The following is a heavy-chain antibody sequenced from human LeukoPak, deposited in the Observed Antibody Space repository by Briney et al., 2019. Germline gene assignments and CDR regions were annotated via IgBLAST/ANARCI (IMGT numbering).Heavy chain of an antibody. CDR1: RGSFSGYY. CDR3: ARGRPFDSSGSCRSGHPTTDY. J-gene: IGHJ4*02. D-gene: IGHD3-22*01. V-gene: IGHV4-34*01. CDR2: INHSGST. Sequence: SETLSLTCAVSRGSFSGYYCSWICQPPGKGLEWIGEINHSGSTNYNPSLKSRVTISVDTSKNQFSLKLSSVTAADTAVYYCARGRPFDSSGSCRSGHPTTDYWGQGTLVTVSS.